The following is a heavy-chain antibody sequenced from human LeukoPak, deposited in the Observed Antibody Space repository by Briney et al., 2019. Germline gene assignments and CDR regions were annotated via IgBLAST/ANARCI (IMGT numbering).Heavy chain of an antibody. J-gene: IGHJ4*02. D-gene: IGHD3-10*01. Sequence: GGPLRLSCPASGFTFRSSAMSWFRKSPGKGLEWVSAISGSGGSTYYADSVKGRFTISRDNSKNTLSLQMNSLRAEDTAVYYCATLWFGELGLYWGQGTLVSVSS. V-gene: IGHV3-23*01. CDR1: GFTFRSSA. CDR2: ISGSGGST. CDR3: ATLWFGELGLY.